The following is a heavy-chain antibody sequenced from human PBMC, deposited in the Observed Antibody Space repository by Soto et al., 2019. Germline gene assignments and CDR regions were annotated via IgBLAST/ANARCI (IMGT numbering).Heavy chain of an antibody. CDR2: IYHSEGT. V-gene: IGHV4-30-2*01. CDR3: ARARQYGVGNRWFDP. J-gene: IGHJ5*02. D-gene: IGHD3-10*01. Sequence: NPSETLSLTCAVSGGSISSGGGYSWSWIRQPPGRGLEWIGYIYHSEGTYYNPSLKSRVTLSVDRSKNLFSLSLISLTAADTAVYYCARARQYGVGNRWFDPWGQGALVTVSS. CDR1: GGSISSGGGYS.